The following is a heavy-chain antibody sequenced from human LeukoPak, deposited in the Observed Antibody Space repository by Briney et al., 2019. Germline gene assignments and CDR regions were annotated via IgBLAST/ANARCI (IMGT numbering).Heavy chain of an antibody. V-gene: IGHV3-48*02. D-gene: IGHD6-19*01. CDR2: ISSGSGSI. CDR1: GFTFNSYY. CDR3: ARDYFSGWYADAFDS. Sequence: GSRRLSCAASGFTFNSYYMNWVSQAPGKGLEWVSHISSGSGSISYADSVKGRFTISRDNAKNSLYLQMNSLRDEDTAVYYCARDYFSGWYADAFDSWGQGTIVTVSS. J-gene: IGHJ3*02.